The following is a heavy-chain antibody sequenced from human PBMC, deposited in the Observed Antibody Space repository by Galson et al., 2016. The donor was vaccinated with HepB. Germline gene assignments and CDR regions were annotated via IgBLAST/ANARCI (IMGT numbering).Heavy chain of an antibody. V-gene: IGHV4-59*11. CDR3: ARMTTAPAPYYYYYYVMDV. CDR2: VDYSGSA. J-gene: IGHJ6*02. CDR1: GGSISPHY. Sequence: SETLSLTCTVSGGSISPHYWSWIRQPPGKGLEYIGYVDYSGSALFNPSLKSRVTISMDASKNQFSLKLSSLTSADPAVYYCARMTTAPAPYYYYYYVMDVWGQGTTVTVPS. D-gene: IGHD4-11*01.